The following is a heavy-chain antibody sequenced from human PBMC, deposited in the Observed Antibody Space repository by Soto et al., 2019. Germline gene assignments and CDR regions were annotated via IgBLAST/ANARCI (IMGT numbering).Heavy chain of an antibody. J-gene: IGHJ5*02. V-gene: IGHV3-30*18. D-gene: IGHD1-7*01. CDR1: GFTFSSYG. CDR2: ISYDGSNK. Sequence: PGGSLRLSCAASGFTFSSYGMHWVRQAPGKGLEWVAVISYDGSNKYYADSVKGRFTISRDNSKNTLYLQMNSLRAEDTAVYYCAKERGNWNYFWFDPWGQGTLVTVSA. CDR3: AKERGNWNYFWFDP.